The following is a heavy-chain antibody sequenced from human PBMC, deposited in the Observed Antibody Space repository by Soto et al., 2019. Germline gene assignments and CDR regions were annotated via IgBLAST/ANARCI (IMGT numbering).Heavy chain of an antibody. V-gene: IGHV2-5*02. D-gene: IGHD2-21*02. CDR3: AHRRVRDLYFDY. CDR1: GFSLSTSGVG. Sequence: QITLKETGPTLVKPTQTLTLTCSFSGFSLSTSGVGVGWIRQPPGKALEGLALIYWDDDKRYNTSLMSRLAVTRDTSKDQVVLTLTDMAPVDTATYYCAHRRVRDLYFDYWGQGTPVTVSS. J-gene: IGHJ4*02. CDR2: IYWDDDK.